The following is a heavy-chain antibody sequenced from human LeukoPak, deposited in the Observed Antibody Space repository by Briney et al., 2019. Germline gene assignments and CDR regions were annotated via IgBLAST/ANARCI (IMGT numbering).Heavy chain of an antibody. Sequence: SETLSLTCTVYGGSFSGYYWSWIRQPPGKGLEWIGEINHSGSTNYNPSLKSRVTISVDTSKNQFSLKLSSVTAADTAVYYCARGWDCSSTSCYPYYYYYYMDVWGKGTTVTVSS. J-gene: IGHJ6*03. CDR1: GGSFSGYY. V-gene: IGHV4-34*01. D-gene: IGHD2-2*01. CDR2: INHSGST. CDR3: ARGWDCSSTSCYPYYYYYYMDV.